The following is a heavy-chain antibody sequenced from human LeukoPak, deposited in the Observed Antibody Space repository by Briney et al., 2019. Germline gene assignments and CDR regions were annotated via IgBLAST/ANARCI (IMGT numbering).Heavy chain of an antibody. CDR1: GGTFSSYA. CDR3: ARTPQLGGVYFDY. D-gene: IGHD2-2*01. V-gene: IGHV1-69*04. Sequence: ASVKVSCKASGGTFSSYAISWVRQAPGQGLEWMGRIIPILGIANYAQKFQGRVTITADKSTSTAYMELSSLRSEDTAVYYCARTPQLGGVYFDYWGQGTLVTVSS. CDR2: IIPILGIA. J-gene: IGHJ4*02.